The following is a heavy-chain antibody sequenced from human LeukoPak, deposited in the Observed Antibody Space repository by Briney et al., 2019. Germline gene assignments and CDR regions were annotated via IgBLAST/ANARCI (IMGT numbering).Heavy chain of an antibody. J-gene: IGHJ3*02. V-gene: IGHV1-18*01. D-gene: IGHD3-10*01. Sequence: GASVKVSCKASGYTFTSYGISWVRQAPGQGLEWMGWISAYNGNTNYAQKLQGRVTMTTDTSTSTAYMELRSLRSDDTAVYYCARDAMDRGGRDAFDIWGQGTMVTVSS. CDR3: ARDAMDRGGRDAFDI. CDR1: GYTFTSYG. CDR2: ISAYNGNT.